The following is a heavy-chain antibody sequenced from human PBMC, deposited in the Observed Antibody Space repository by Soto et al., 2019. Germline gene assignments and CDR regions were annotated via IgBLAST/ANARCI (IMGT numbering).Heavy chain of an antibody. D-gene: IGHD2-15*01. V-gene: IGHV3-9*01. CDR1: GFTFDDYA. J-gene: IGHJ3*02. CDR2: ISWNSGSI. CDR3: AKKGYEGAFDI. Sequence: SLRLSCAASGFTFDDYAMHWVRQAPGKGLEWVSGISWNSGSIGYADSVKGRFTISRDNAKNSLYLQMNSLRAEDTALYYCAKKGYEGAFDIWGQGTMVTVSS.